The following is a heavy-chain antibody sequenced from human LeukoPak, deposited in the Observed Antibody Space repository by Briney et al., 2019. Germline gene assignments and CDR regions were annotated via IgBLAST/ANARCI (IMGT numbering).Heavy chain of an antibody. J-gene: IGHJ6*03. CDR2: IYTSGST. D-gene: IGHD1-26*01. CDR1: GDSISSGSYY. Sequence: PSETLSLTCTVSGDSISSGSYYWNWIRQPAGKGLEWIGRIYTSGSTNYNPSLKSRVTISLDTSKNQFSLKLSSVTAADTAVYYCAREDYDWELLHYYYYMDVWGKGTTVTISS. CDR3: AREDYDWELLHYYYYMDV. V-gene: IGHV4-61*02.